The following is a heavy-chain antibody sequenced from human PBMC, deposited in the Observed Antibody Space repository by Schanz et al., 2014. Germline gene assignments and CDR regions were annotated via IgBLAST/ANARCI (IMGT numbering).Heavy chain of an antibody. CDR3: ARSAGRDFWSGYYTRFDY. J-gene: IGHJ4*02. Sequence: QIQLVQSGPEAKKPGATVKVSCKASGYIFINSGISWVRQAPGQGLEWMGWISVYTGNTKYGQKVQGRVTMTTDTSTSTVYMELRSLRSDDTAVYYCARSAGRDFWSGYYTRFDYWGQGTLVTVSS. CDR2: ISVYTGNT. V-gene: IGHV1-18*01. CDR1: GYIFINSG. D-gene: IGHD3-3*01.